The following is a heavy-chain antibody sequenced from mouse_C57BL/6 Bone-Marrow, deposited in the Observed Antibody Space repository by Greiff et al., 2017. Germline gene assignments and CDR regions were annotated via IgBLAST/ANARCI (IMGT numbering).Heavy chain of an antibody. D-gene: IGHD2-4*01. J-gene: IGHJ4*01. CDR3: AKNGLWDYDGGPLYAMDY. V-gene: IGHV2-5*01. CDR2: IWRGGST. CDR1: GFSLTSYG. Sequence: VQLQQSGPGLVQPSQSLSITCTVSGFSLTSYGVHWVRQSPGKGLEWLGVIWRGGSTDYNAAFMSRLSITKDNSKSQVFFKMNSLQADDTAIYYCAKNGLWDYDGGPLYAMDYRGQGASVTVSS.